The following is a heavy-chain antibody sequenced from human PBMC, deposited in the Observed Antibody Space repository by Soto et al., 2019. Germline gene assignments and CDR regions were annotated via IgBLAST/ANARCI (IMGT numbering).Heavy chain of an antibody. J-gene: IGHJ4*02. CDR2: ISSSSSYI. Sequence: EVQLVESGGGLVKPGGSLRLSCAASGFTFSSYFMNWVRQAPGKGLEWVSSISSSSSYIYYTDSVQGRFTISRDNAKNSLFLQMNSLRAEDTAVYYCASGYSYGWGDFDNWGQGTLVSVSS. CDR3: ASGYSYGWGDFDN. CDR1: GFTFSSYF. V-gene: IGHV3-21*01. D-gene: IGHD5-18*01.